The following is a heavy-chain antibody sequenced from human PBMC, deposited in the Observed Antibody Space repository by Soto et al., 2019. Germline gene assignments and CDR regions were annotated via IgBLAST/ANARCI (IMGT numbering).Heavy chain of an antibody. CDR1: GGTFSSYA. D-gene: IGHD6-6*01. CDR2: IIPIFGTA. V-gene: IGHV1-69*13. Sequence: SVKVSCKASGGTFSSYAISWVRQAPGQGLEWMGGIIPIFGTANYAQKFQGRVTITADESTSTAYMELSSLRSEDTAVYYCATRYSSSPRSRRDYYYYGMDLWGQETTVTVS. CDR3: ATRYSSSPRSRRDYYYYGMDL. J-gene: IGHJ6*02.